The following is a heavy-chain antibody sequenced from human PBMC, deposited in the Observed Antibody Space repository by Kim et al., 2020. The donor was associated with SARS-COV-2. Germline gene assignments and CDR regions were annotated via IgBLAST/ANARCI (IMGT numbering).Heavy chain of an antibody. Sequence: GESLKISCKGSTYNFTNYWISWVRQMPGKGLEWMGKIDPSDSFIKYSPSFQGLVTISSDKSISTAFLQWRSLKASDTAMYYCARHESGVLYYSGSGNYNFGMDVWGQGTTVTVSS. J-gene: IGHJ6*02. D-gene: IGHD3-10*01. CDR2: IDPSDSFI. V-gene: IGHV5-10-1*01. CDR3: ARHESGVLYYSGSGNYNFGMDV. CDR1: TYNFTNYW.